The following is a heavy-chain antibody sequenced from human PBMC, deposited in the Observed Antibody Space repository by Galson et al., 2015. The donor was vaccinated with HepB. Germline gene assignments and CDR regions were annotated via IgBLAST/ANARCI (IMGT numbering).Heavy chain of an antibody. Sequence: SLRLSCAASGLTFSTYAMSWVRQAPGQGLEWLSTISGSGGSIYYADSVKGRFAIPRYNSKSTLYLQMNGLRAEDTAVYFCAKFYSGTYYLDAFDIWGHGTLVTVSS. CDR2: ISGSGGSI. CDR3: AKFYSGTYYLDAFDI. J-gene: IGHJ3*02. V-gene: IGHV3-23*01. D-gene: IGHD1-26*01. CDR1: GLTFSTYA.